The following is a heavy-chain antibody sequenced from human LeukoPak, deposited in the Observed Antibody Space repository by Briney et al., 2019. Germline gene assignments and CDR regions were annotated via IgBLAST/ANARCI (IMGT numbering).Heavy chain of an antibody. V-gene: IGHV1-18*01. J-gene: IGHJ4*02. CDR2: ISAFTGNT. CDR1: AYTFTTYG. D-gene: IGHD3-10*01. Sequence: ASVTVSFTSSAYTFTTYGISWVRQAPGQGREYMGWISAFTGNTNYAQKFQGRVAITMDTSTSTVEMELRSLKYDDTAVYFCARLSYDGEGYWGQGTLVTVSS. CDR3: ARLSYDGEGY.